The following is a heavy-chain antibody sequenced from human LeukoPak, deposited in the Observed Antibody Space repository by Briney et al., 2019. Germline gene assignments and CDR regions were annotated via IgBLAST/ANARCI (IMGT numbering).Heavy chain of an antibody. CDR2: ISYDGSNK. J-gene: IGHJ4*02. V-gene: IGHV3-30*04. CDR3: ARALVGPFDY. Sequence: PGGSLRLSCAASGFTFSSYAMHWVRQAPGKGLEWVAVISYDGSNKYYADSVKGRFTISRDNSKNTLYLQMNSLRAEDTAVYYCARALVGPFDYWGQETLVTVSS. CDR1: GFTFSSYA. D-gene: IGHD3-16*02.